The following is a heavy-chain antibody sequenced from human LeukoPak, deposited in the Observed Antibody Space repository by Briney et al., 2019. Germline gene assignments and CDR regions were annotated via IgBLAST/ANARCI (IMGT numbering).Heavy chain of an antibody. CDR2: IYYSGST. D-gene: IGHD6-6*01. J-gene: IGHJ6*02. CDR3: ARLSQLTYFYYYAMDV. Sequence: SETLSLTCTVSRGSINSYYLSWIRQPPGKGLEWIGYIYYSGSTNYNPSLKSRVTISVDTSKNQFSLKLSSVTAADTAVYFCARLSQLTYFYYYAMDVWGPGTTVTVSS. V-gene: IGHV4-59*08. CDR1: RGSINSYY.